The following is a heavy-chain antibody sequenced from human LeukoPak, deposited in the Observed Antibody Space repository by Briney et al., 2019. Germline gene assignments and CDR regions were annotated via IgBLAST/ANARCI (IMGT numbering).Heavy chain of an antibody. J-gene: IGHJ4*02. CDR2: ISYDGNNK. CDR1: GFTFSNYV. CDR3: ARDLIPLGGYYGSGSYDF. Sequence: GGSLRLSCAASGFTFSNYVMFWVRQAPGKGLEWVAVISYDGNNKYYADSVKGRFTISRDNSMHTLYLQMNSPRAEDTAVYYCARDLIPLGGYYGSGSYDFWGQGTLVTVSS. D-gene: IGHD3-10*01. V-gene: IGHV3-30-3*01.